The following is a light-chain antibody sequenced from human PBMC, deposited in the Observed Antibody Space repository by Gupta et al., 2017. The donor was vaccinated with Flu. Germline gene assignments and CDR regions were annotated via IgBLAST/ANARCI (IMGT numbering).Light chain of an antibody. CDR1: QSVLYNSENKNY. Sequence: DIVMTKSPDSLAVSLGERATINCKSSQSVLYNSENKNYLGCYQQKPGQPPKLLIYWATTRESGVPDRFSGRGSVTDFTLPINSLQAEDVAVYYCQQYYSGPRTFGQGTKVEIK. CDR2: WAT. J-gene: IGKJ1*01. CDR3: QQYYSGPRT. V-gene: IGKV4-1*01.